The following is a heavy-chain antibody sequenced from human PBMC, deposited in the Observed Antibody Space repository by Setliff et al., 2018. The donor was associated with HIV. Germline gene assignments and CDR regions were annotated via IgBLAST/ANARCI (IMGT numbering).Heavy chain of an antibody. D-gene: IGHD6-25*01. V-gene: IGHV5-51*01. Sequence: GESLKISCKGFGYKFTDYWIGWVRQMPGKGLDWMGVIYPGDSDTRYSPSFQGQVTISADKSISTAYLQWSSLKASDTAMYYCARQAAAFDIWGQGTMVTVSS. CDR3: ARQAAAFDI. CDR1: GYKFTDYW. J-gene: IGHJ3*02. CDR2: IYPGDSDT.